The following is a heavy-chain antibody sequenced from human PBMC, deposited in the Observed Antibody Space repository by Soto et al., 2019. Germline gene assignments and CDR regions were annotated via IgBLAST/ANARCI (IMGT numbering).Heavy chain of an antibody. CDR1: GGSINPYY. V-gene: IGHV4-59*01. J-gene: IGHJ4*02. CDR3: MHRQGAASN. D-gene: IGHD2-8*01. Sequence: PSETLSLTCTVSGGSINPYYWIWIRQPPGKGLEWIGSIYYRGSANNNPSLKSRLTISVDTSKNQVVLTMTNMDPLDTGTYFCMHRQGAASNWGQGTLVTVSS. CDR2: IYYRGSA.